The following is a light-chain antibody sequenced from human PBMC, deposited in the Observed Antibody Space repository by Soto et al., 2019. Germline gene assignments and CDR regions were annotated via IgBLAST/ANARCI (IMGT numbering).Light chain of an antibody. V-gene: IGLV2-14*01. CDR2: DVS. CDR1: SSDVGGYNY. Sequence: QSVLTQPASVSGSPGQSITISCTGTSSDVGGYNYVFWYQQHPGKAPKLMIYDVSNRPSGVSNRFSGPKSGNTASLTISGLQAEDEADYYCSSYTSSSTVVFGGGTTLPVL. J-gene: IGLJ2*01. CDR3: SSYTSSSTVV.